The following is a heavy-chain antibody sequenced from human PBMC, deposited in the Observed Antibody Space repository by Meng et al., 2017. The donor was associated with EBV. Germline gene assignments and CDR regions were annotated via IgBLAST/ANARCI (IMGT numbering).Heavy chain of an antibody. CDR3: ARGTPGRRYADY. Sequence: QCDLVQVGAEEKKPRASGPASCTSSDSTFCGCGVRSARQGPGQGLEVMAWRGAYDYDRSHAPKFQGRVTVTADRPTATAYMELRNLRSDDTGVYYCARGTPGRRYADYWGQGTLVTVSS. J-gene: IGHJ4*02. D-gene: IGHD3-10*01. CDR1: DSTFCGCG. CDR2: RGAYDYDR. V-gene: IGHV1-18*01.